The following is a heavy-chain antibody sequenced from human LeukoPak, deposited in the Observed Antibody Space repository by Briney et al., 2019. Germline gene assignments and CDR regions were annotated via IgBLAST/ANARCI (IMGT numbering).Heavy chain of an antibody. Sequence: SVKVSCKASGGTFSIYAINWVRQAPGQGLEWMGRIIPMLGIADYAQKFQGRVTITADKSTSTAYTELSSLRSEDTAVYYCAREGIGQWLVRTLDYWGQGTLVTVSS. CDR1: GGTFSIYA. V-gene: IGHV1-69*04. D-gene: IGHD6-19*01. CDR2: IIPMLGIA. J-gene: IGHJ4*02. CDR3: AREGIGQWLVRTLDY.